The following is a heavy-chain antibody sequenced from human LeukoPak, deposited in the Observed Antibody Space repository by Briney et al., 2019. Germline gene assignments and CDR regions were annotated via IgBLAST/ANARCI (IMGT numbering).Heavy chain of an antibody. J-gene: IGHJ4*02. CDR1: GYSFTSYW. CDR2: IYPGDSDT. Sequence: GESLKISCKGSGYSFTSYWIGWVRQMPGKGLEWMGIIYPGDSDTRYSPSFQGQVTISADKSISTAYLQWSSLKASDTAMYYCARPDCSGGSCYTASYYFDYWGQGTLVTVSS. CDR3: ARPDCSGGSCYTASYYFDY. V-gene: IGHV5-51*01. D-gene: IGHD2-15*01.